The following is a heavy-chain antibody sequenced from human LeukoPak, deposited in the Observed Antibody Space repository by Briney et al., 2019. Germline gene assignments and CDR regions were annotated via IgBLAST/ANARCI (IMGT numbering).Heavy chain of an antibody. D-gene: IGHD6-13*01. CDR2: ISSSSSYI. J-gene: IGHJ4*02. CDR3: ARQYSSTWYFDY. V-gene: IGHV3-21*01. Sequence: GGSLRLSCAASGFTFRNSWMHWVRQPPGKGLEWVSSISSSSSYIYYADSVKGRFTISRDNAKNSLYLQMNSLRAEDTAVYYCARQYSSTWYFDYWGQGTLVTVSS. CDR1: GFTFRNSW.